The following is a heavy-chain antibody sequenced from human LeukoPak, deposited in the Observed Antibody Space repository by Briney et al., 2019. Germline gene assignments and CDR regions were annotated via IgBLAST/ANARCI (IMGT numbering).Heavy chain of an antibody. CDR1: GDTLSTYY. J-gene: IGHJ4*02. D-gene: IGHD5-18*01. Sequence: SETLSLTCSLSGDTLSTYYWNWIRQTPGRGLEWIGHISLGNTEYNPSLKSRVTISVDTSKNEFYLRLTSVTAADTALYFCARDKRHSYGKYFDPWSQGTLVSASS. V-gene: IGHV4-59*12. CDR3: ARDKRHSYGKYFDP. CDR2: ISLGNT.